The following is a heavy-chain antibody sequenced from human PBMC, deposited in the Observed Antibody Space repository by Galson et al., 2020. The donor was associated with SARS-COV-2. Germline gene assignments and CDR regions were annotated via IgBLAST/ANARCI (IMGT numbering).Heavy chain of an antibody. Sequence: QLGESLKISCAASGFTFSSYGMHWVRQAPGKGLEWVAVIWYDGSNKYYADSVKGRFTISRDNSKNTLYLQMNSLRAEDTAVYYCAKDISMITFGGVSHIDYWGQGTLVTVSS. D-gene: IGHD3-16*01. CDR1: GFTFSSYG. J-gene: IGHJ4*02. CDR3: AKDISMITFGGVSHIDY. V-gene: IGHV3-33*06. CDR2: IWYDGSNK.